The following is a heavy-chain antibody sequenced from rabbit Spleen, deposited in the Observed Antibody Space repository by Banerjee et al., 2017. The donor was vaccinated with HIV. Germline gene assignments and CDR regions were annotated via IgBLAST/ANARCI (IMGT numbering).Heavy chain of an antibody. J-gene: IGHJ4*01. CDR2: IEPIFGNT. Sequence: QEQLEESGGDLVKPEGSLTLTCKASGFSFSNGYVMCWVRQAPGKGLEGIGYIEPIFGNTYSANWVNGQFTFPSHNAQNALYLQLSSLTAADTATYFCVRDQAGDADYGPYYLNLWGPGTLVTVS. V-gene: IGHV1S45*01. CDR3: VRDQAGDADYGPYYLNL. D-gene: IGHD2-1*01. CDR1: GFSFSNGYV.